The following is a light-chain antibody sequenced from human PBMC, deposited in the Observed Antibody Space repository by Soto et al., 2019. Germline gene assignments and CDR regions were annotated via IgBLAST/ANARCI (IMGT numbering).Light chain of an antibody. CDR2: DAS. CDR3: QQYHNLPIT. V-gene: IGKV3-15*01. CDR1: QSVSSY. Sequence: DIVINQSPATLSVSDGERATLTCWASQSVSSYLAWHQQKPGQAPRILMYDASTRATGISARFSGSGSGTEFTLTISSLQSEDFAVYYCQQYHNLPITFGQGTRLEIK. J-gene: IGKJ5*01.